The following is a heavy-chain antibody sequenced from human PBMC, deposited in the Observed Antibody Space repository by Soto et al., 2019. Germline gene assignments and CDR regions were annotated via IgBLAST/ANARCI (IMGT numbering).Heavy chain of an antibody. V-gene: IGHV5-10-1*01. CDR3: ARPRRYSGARGDSGPTKNYYYYGMDV. CDR1: GYSFTSYW. CDR2: IDPSDSYT. D-gene: IGHD2-15*01. J-gene: IGHJ6*02. Sequence: GESLKISCKGSGYSFTSYWISWVRQMPGKGLEWMGRIDPSDSYTNYSPSFQGHVTISADKSISTAYLQWSSLKASDTAMYYCARPRRYSGARGDSGPTKNYYYYGMDVWGQGTTVTVSS.